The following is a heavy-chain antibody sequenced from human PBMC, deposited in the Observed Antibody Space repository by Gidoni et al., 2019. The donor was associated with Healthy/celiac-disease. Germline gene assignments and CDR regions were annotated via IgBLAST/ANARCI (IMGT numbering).Heavy chain of an antibody. Sequence: GLEWVGRIKSKTDGGTTDYAAPVKGRFTISRDDSKNTLYLQMNSLKTEDTAVYYCTTDLGYGSGSYYPYYYYYYMDVWGKGTTVTVSS. CDR2: IKSKTDGGTT. D-gene: IGHD3-10*01. J-gene: IGHJ6*03. CDR3: TTDLGYGSGSYYPYYYYYYMDV. V-gene: IGHV3-15*01.